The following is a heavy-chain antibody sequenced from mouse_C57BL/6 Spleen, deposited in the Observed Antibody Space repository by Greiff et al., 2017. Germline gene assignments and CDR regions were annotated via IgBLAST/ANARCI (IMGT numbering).Heavy chain of an antibody. D-gene: IGHD4-1*01. CDR1: GYAFSSSW. CDR2: IYPGDGDT. CDR3: ARRTGNAMDY. J-gene: IGHJ4*01. V-gene: IGHV1-82*01. Sequence: QVQLQQSGPELVKPGASVKISCKASGYAFSSSWMNWVKQRPGKGLEWIGRIYPGDGDTNYDGKFKGKATLTADKSSSTAYMQLSSLTSEDSAVYFCARRTGNAMDYWGQGTSVTVSS.